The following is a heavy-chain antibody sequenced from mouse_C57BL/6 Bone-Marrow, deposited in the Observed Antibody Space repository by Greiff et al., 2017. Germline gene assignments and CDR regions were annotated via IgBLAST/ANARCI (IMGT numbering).Heavy chain of an antibody. J-gene: IGHJ2*01. CDR3: ARLNWDVGYFDY. Sequence: VQLQQSGAELVKPGASVKMSCKASGYTFTTYPIEWMKQNHGKSLEWIGNFHPYNDDTKYNEKFKGKATLTVEKSSSTVYLELRRFTSADSAVYYCARLNWDVGYFDYWGQGTTLTVSS. V-gene: IGHV1-47*01. D-gene: IGHD4-1*01. CDR2: FHPYNDDT. CDR1: GYTFTTYP.